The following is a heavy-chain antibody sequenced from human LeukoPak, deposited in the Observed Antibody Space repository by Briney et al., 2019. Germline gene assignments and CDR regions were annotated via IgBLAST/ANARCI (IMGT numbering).Heavy chain of an antibody. CDR3: AREPLKLLWFGEPSGY. CDR2: ISSSSSYI. V-gene: IGHV3-11*06. J-gene: IGHJ4*02. D-gene: IGHD3-10*01. CDR1: GFTFSDYY. Sequence: GGSLRLSCAASGFTFSDYYMSWIRQAPGKGLEWVSSISSSSSYIYYADSVKGRFTISRDNAKNSLYLQMNSLRAEDTAVYYCAREPLKLLWFGEPSGYWGQGTLVTVSS.